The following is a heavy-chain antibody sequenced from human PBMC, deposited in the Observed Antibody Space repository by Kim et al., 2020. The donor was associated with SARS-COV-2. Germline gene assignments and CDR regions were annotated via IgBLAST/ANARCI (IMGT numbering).Heavy chain of an antibody. J-gene: IGHJ3*02. CDR2: IIPIFGTA. Sequence: SVKVSCKASGGTFSSYAISWVRQAPGQGLEWMGGIIPIFGTANYAQKFQGRVTITADESTSTAYMELSSLRSEDTAVYYCARDYSYGTRPPKNEDAFDIWGQGTMVTVSS. CDR3: ARDYSYGTRPPKNEDAFDI. V-gene: IGHV1-69*13. D-gene: IGHD5-18*01. CDR1: GGTFSSYA.